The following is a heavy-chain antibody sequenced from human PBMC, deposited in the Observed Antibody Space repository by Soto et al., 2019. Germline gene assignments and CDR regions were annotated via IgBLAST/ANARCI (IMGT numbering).Heavy chain of an antibody. CDR3: ARRLEGIAARPDYYYYMDV. J-gene: IGHJ6*03. Sequence: SETLPLTCTVSGGSISSYYWSWIRQPPGKGLEWIGYIYYSGSTNYNPSLKSRVTISVDTSKNQFSLKLSSVTAADTAVYYCARRLEGIAARPDYYYYMDVWGKGTTVTVSS. CDR1: GGSISSYY. D-gene: IGHD6-6*01. V-gene: IGHV4-59*08. CDR2: IYYSGST.